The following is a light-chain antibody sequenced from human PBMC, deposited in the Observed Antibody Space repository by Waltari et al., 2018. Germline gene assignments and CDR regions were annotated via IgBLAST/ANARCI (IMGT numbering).Light chain of an antibody. CDR1: GSAVGSYFL. Sequence: QSPLPQPAAVSGSPGQSITIPCPASGSAVGSYFLVSWYHQNPGKAPRLLIYAASRRPSGVSTRFSGSKSGNTASLTISGLQAEDEADYYCCSYAGTNTLLFGGGTKVTVL. CDR3: CSYAGTNTLL. J-gene: IGLJ2*01. CDR2: AAS. V-gene: IGLV2-23*01.